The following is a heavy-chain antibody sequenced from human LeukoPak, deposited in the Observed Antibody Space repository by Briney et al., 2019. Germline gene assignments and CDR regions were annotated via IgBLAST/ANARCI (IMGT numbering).Heavy chain of an antibody. CDR3: ARLPTFYYDSSGYHYDY. V-gene: IGHV3-23*01. D-gene: IGHD3-22*01. CDR1: GFTFYNYA. Sequence: SWGSLRLSCVASGFTFYNYAMSWVRQAPGGGVGWGSSTAGSGISKDYADSVKGRFTISKDKSKNTLYLQMDNLRAEDTGVYFCARLPTFYYDSSGYHYDYWGQGTLVTVSS. J-gene: IGHJ4*02. CDR2: TAGSGISK.